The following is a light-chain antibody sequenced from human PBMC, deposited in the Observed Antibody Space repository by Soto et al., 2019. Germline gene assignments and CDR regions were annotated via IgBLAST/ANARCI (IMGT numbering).Light chain of an antibody. CDR1: QSISSY. V-gene: IGKV1-39*01. Sequence: DIQMTQSPSSLSASVGDRVTISCRASQSISSYLNWYQAKPGKAPKLLIYAASSLHRGVPSRFSGSGSGTDFTLSISSLQPEDFATYFCQQIYSTPWTFGQGTKVEMK. CDR3: QQIYSTPWT. CDR2: AAS. J-gene: IGKJ1*01.